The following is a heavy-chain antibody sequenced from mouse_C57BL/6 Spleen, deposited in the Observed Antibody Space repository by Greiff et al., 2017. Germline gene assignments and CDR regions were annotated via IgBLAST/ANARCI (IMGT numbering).Heavy chain of an antibody. CDR2: ISDGGSYT. CDR1: GFTFSSYA. V-gene: IGHV5-4*01. Sequence: EVQLVESGGGLVKPGGSLKLSCAASGFTFSSYAMSWVRQTPEKGLEWVATISDGGSYTYYPDNVKGRFTISRDNVKNNLYLQMSHLKSEDTAMYYCARQYGYDAPPFAYWGQGTLVTVSA. J-gene: IGHJ3*01. CDR3: ARQYGYDAPPFAY. D-gene: IGHD2-2*01.